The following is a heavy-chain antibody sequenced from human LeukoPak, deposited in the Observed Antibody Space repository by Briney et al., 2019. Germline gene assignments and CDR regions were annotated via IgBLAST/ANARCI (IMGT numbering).Heavy chain of an antibody. CDR1: GYTFTNHY. J-gene: IGHJ4*02. CDR3: ARSITGTTWYFDY. Sequence: ASVKVSCGTSGYTFTNHYIHWVRQAPGQGPEWMGWIKPDTGGTNYAQKLQGRVTMTTDTSTSTAYMELRSLRSDDTAVYYCARSITGTTWYFDYWGQGTLVTVSS. CDR2: IKPDTGGT. D-gene: IGHD1-20*01. V-gene: IGHV1-18*04.